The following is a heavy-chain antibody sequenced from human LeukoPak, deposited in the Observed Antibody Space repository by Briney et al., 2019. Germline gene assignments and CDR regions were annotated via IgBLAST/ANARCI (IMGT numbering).Heavy chain of an antibody. CDR2: INPSGGST. CDR1: GYTFTSYY. J-gene: IGHJ5*02. V-gene: IGHV1-46*01. D-gene: IGHD3-10*01. Sequence: ASVKVSCKASGYTFTSYYMHWVRQAPGQGLEWMGIINPSGGSTSYAQKFQGRVTMTRDTSTSTVYMELSSLRSEDTAVYYCARGGITMVRGAPLDWFDPWGQGTLVTVSS. CDR3: ARGGITMVRGAPLDWFDP.